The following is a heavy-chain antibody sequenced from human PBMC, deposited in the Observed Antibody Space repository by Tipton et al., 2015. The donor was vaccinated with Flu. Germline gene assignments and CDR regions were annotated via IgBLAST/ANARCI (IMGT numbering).Heavy chain of an antibody. CDR3: ARGRIAAASPESYYYYYYYMDV. CDR2: MNPNSGNT. J-gene: IGHJ6*03. CDR1: GYTFTSYD. D-gene: IGHD6-13*01. V-gene: IGHV1-8*01. Sequence: QSGAEVKKPGASVKVSCKASGYTFTSYDINWVRQATGQGLEWMGWMNPNSGNTGYAQKFQGRVTMTRNTSISTAYMELSSLRSEDTAVYYCARGRIAAASPESYYYYYYYMDVWGKGTTVTVSS.